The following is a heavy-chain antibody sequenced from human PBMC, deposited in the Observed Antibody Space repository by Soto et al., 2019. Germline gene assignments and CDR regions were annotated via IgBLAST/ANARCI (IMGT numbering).Heavy chain of an antibody. V-gene: IGHV3-33*06. D-gene: IGHD2-15*01. Sequence: QVQLVESGGGVVQPGTSLRLSCAPSGFTFSSYVMHWVRQAPGKGLEWVAVVHYDGTKKYYADSVRGRFTISRDNSENILYLQMNSLRPDDTAVYYCAKNGCSYPACYPYYYYVDVWGRGTTVTVSS. J-gene: IGHJ6*03. CDR2: VHYDGTKK. CDR3: AKNGCSYPACYPYYYYVDV. CDR1: GFTFSSYV.